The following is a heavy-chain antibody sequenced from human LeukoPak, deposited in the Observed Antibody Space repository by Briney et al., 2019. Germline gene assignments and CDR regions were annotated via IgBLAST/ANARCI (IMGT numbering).Heavy chain of an antibody. CDR2: INPSGGST. V-gene: IGHV1-46*01. D-gene: IGHD4-17*01. Sequence: GASVKVSCKASGYTLTSYYMHWVRQAPGQGLEWMGIINPSGGSTSYAQKFQGRVTMTRDMSTSTVYMELSSLRSEDTAVYYCARGAVTRPHSDYWGQGTLVTVSS. CDR1: GYTLTSYY. J-gene: IGHJ4*02. CDR3: ARGAVTRPHSDY.